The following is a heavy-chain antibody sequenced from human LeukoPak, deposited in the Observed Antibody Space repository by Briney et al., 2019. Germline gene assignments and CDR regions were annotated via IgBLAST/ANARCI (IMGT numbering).Heavy chain of an antibody. J-gene: IGHJ4*02. CDR1: GGTFSSYA. V-gene: IGHV1-46*01. CDR3: ARNGLVGTPTYYFDY. CDR2: INTSGGST. D-gene: IGHD4-23*01. Sequence: ASVKVSCKASGGTFSSYAIRWVRQAPGQGLEWMGIINTSGGSTSYAQKFQGRITMTSDTSTSTVYMELSSLRSEDTAVYYCARNGLVGTPTYYFDYWGQGTLVTVSS.